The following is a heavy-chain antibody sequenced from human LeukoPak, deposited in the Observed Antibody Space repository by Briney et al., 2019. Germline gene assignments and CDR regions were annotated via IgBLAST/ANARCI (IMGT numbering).Heavy chain of an antibody. Sequence: ASVKVSCKASGYTFNNYGVTWVRQAPGQGLEWMGRISAYNGLTNYARNLQDRVTMTTDTSTSTAYMELRRLRPSDTAVYYCARGPRYAYDSSALVLDSWGRGTLVTVSS. CDR3: ARGPRYAYDSSALVLDS. J-gene: IGHJ4*02. CDR2: ISAYNGLT. V-gene: IGHV1-18*01. CDR1: GYTFNNYG. D-gene: IGHD3-22*01.